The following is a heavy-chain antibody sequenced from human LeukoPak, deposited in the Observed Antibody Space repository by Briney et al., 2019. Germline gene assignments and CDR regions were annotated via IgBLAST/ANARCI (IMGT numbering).Heavy chain of an antibody. D-gene: IGHD3-10*01. CDR1: GFTFSSYS. Sequence: GGSLRLSCAASGFTFSSYSMNWVRQAPGKGLEWVSYISSSSSTIYYADSVKGRFTISRDNAKNSLYLQMNSLRAEDTAVYYCARSSYGSGGYYISDYYYYYMDVWGKGTTVTVSS. CDR2: ISSSSSTI. J-gene: IGHJ6*03. V-gene: IGHV3-48*04. CDR3: ARSSYGSGGYYISDYYYYYMDV.